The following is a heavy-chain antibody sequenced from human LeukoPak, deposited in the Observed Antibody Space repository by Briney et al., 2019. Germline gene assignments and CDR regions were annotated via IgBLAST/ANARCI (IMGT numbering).Heavy chain of an antibody. J-gene: IGHJ1*01. V-gene: IGHV4-61*02. D-gene: IGHD3-22*01. Sequence: SETLSLTCTVSGGSISSGSYYWSWIRQPAGKGLEWIGRISSSGTTNYNPSLKSRVTISVDTSKNQFSLKLSSVTAADTAVYYCAGIRSYYDSSGYYIAEYFQHWGQGTLVTVSS. CDR2: ISSSGTT. CDR3: AGIRSYYDSSGYYIAEYFQH. CDR1: GGSISSGSYY.